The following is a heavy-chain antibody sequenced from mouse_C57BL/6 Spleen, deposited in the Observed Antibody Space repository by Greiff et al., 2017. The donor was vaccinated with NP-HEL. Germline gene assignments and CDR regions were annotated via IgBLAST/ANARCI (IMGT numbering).Heavy chain of an antibody. CDR1: GFTFSDYY. D-gene: IGHD2-2*01. CDR3: ARHNGYHWYFDV. Sequence: EVKLVESGGGLVQPGGSLKLSCAASGFTFSDYYMYWVRQTPEKRLEWVAYISNGGGSTYYPDTVKGRFTISRDNAKNTLYLQMSRLKSEDTAMYYCARHNGYHWYFDVWGTGTTVTVSS. V-gene: IGHV5-12*01. J-gene: IGHJ1*03. CDR2: ISNGGGST.